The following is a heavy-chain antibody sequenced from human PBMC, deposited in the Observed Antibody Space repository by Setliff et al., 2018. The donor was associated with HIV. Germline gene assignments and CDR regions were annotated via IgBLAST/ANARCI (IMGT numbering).Heavy chain of an antibody. CDR1: GGSISSGGYY. J-gene: IGHJ4*02. V-gene: IGHV4-61*08. CDR3: ARSNDILTGYFPGY. D-gene: IGHD3-9*01. CDR2: IYYSGST. Sequence: SETLSLTCTVSGGSISSGGYYWSWIRQHPGKGLEWIGYIYYSGSTNYNPSLKSRVTISIDTSKNQFSLKLSSMTAADTAVYYCARSNDILTGYFPGYWGQGTLVTVSS.